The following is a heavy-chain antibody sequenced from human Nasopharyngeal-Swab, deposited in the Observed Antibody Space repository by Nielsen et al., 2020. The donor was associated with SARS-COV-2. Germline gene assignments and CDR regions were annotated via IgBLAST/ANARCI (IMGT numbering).Heavy chain of an antibody. CDR1: GGPISSSNW. CDR3: ARARYCSSTSCHSGYDDDACDI. Sequence: SETLSLTCAVSGGPISSSNWWSWVRPPPGKGLEWIGEIYHSGSTNYNPSLKSRVTISVDKSKNQFSLKLRSVTAADAAVYYCARARYCSSTSCHSGYDDDACDIWGQGTMVTVSS. V-gene: IGHV4-4*02. J-gene: IGHJ3*02. CDR2: IYHSGST. D-gene: IGHD2-2*01.